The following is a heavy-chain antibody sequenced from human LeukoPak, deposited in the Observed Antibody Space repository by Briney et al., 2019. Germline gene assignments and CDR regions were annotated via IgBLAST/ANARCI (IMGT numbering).Heavy chain of an antibody. CDR1: GDSMISTNW. D-gene: IGHD3-10*01. Sequence: SRTLSLTCAVSGDSMISTNWWSCVRQPPGKGLELIGEIYHTGSTNYNPSLQSRVTISIDKSKNQFSLRLSSVTAADTDVYYCASPIWFTVWGKGTTVTISS. CDR3: ASPIWFTV. CDR2: IYHTGST. J-gene: IGHJ6*04. V-gene: IGHV4-4*02.